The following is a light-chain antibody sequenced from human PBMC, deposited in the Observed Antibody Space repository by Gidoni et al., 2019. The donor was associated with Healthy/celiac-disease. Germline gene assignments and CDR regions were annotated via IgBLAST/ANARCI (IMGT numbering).Light chain of an antibody. V-gene: IGKV1-39*01. CDR1: QSISSY. J-gene: IGKJ2*01. CDR2: AAS. CDR3: QHSYSTPPYT. Sequence: DIQMTQSPSSLSASVGDRVTITCRASQSISSYLNWYQQKPGKAPKLLIYAASSLQSGVPSRFSVSGSGTDFTLTISSLQPEDFATYYCQHSYSTPPYTFXXXTKLEIK.